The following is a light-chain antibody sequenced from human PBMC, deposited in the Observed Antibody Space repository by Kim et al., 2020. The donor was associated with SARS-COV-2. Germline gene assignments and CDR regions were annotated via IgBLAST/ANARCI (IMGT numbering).Light chain of an antibody. J-gene: IGKJ2*01. V-gene: IGKV3-11*01. CDR3: QQRSNWLVT. Sequence: SLSPGERATRACRASQSVSSYLAWYQQKPGQAPRLLIYDASNRATGIPARFSGSGSGTDVTLTISSLEPEDFAVYYCQQRSNWLVTFGQGTKLEIK. CDR2: DAS. CDR1: QSVSSY.